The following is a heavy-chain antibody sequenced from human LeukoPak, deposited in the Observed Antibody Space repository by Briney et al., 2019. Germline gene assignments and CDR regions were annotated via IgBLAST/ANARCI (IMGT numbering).Heavy chain of an antibody. J-gene: IGHJ5*02. CDR2: ISGSGGST. Sequence: GGSLRLSCAASGFTFSSYAMSWVRQAPGKGLEWVSAISGSGGSTYYADSVKGRFTISRDNSKNTLYLQMNSLRAEDTAVYYCAKGRIVVVPAAIPSGDWFDPWGQGTLVTVSS. D-gene: IGHD2-2*02. CDR1: GFTFSSYA. V-gene: IGHV3-23*01. CDR3: AKGRIVVVPAAIPSGDWFDP.